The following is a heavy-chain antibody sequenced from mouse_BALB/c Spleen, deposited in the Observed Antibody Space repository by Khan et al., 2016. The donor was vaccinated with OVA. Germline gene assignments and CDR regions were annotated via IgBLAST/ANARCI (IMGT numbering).Heavy chain of an antibody. CDR2: IWSDGST. J-gene: IGHJ4*01. D-gene: IGHD2-13*01. V-gene: IGHV2-6*02. CDR1: GFSLTSYG. CDR3: ARWFDGDSSLYAMDY. Sequence: QVQLKQSGPGLVAPSQSLSITCTVSGFSLTSYGIHWVRQPPGKGLEWLVVIWSDGSTNYNSVLKSRLSISKDNSKSQVFFKMNSLQTDDTAIYYCARWFDGDSSLYAMDYWGQGTSVTVSS.